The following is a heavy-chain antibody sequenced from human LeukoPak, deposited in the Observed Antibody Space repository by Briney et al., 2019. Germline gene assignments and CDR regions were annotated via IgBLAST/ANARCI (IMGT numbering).Heavy chain of an antibody. V-gene: IGHV4-34*01. J-gene: IGHJ6*02. CDR3: ARDRIAAAGTDGMDV. CDR2: INHSGST. CDR1: GGSFSGYY. Sequence: PSETLSLTCAVYGGSFSGYYWSWIRQPPGKGLEWIGEINHSGSTNYNPSLKSRVTISVDTSKNQFSLKLSSVTAADTAVYCCARDRIAAAGTDGMDVWGQGTTVTVSS. D-gene: IGHD6-13*01.